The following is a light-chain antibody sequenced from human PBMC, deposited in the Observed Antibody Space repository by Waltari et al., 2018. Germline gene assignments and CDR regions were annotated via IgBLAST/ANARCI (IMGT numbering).Light chain of an antibody. J-gene: IGLJ1*01. CDR1: SRDVGGLPD. CDR3: GSYTLIHPIVV. Sequence: QPALTKHASVSGSPGRSITIACPGTSRDVGGLPDVSWYQPHPGNAPKLLIYEVSKRPSGVSSRFSGSKSGNPASLTISALQAEDEADYFCGSYTLIHPIVVFGAGTKVTVL. CDR2: EVS. V-gene: IGLV2-14*01.